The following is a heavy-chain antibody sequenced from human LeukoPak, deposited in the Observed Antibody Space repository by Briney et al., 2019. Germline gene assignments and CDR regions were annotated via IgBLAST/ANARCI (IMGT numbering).Heavy chain of an antibody. Sequence: SETLSLTCTVSGGCISSYYWSWIRQPPGKGLECIGYIYYSGSTNYNPSLKSRVTISGDTSENQFSLRLSSVTAADTAVYYCARASYSYDISGWVPFDYWGQGTLVTISS. CDR1: GGCISSYY. V-gene: IGHV4-59*08. CDR2: IYYSGST. J-gene: IGHJ4*02. D-gene: IGHD3-22*01. CDR3: ARASYSYDISGWVPFDY.